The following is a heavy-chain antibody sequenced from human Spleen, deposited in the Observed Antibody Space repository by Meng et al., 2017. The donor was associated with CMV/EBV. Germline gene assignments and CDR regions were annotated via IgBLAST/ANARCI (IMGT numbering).Heavy chain of an antibody. D-gene: IGHD4/OR15-4a*01. CDR3: ARDMAGASRGWFDP. Sequence: ASVKVSCKASGYTFTYCGTSWVRQAPGQGLEWMGWISAYNGITNYAQKLQGRVTMTTDTSTNTAYMELSRLRSDDTAVHYCARDMAGASRGWFDPWGQGTLVTVSS. CDR1: GYTFTYCG. CDR2: ISAYNGIT. V-gene: IGHV1-18*01. J-gene: IGHJ5*02.